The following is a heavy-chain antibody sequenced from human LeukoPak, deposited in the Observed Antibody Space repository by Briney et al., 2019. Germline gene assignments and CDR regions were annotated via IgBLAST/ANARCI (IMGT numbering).Heavy chain of an antibody. J-gene: IGHJ6*03. CDR3: AKGGYYYYYMDV. Sequence: GGSLRLSCAASGFTVSSCFMGWVRLAPGKGLEWVSVIYNVGSTYYADSVKGRFTISRDNAKNSLYLQMNSLRAEDMALYYCAKGGYYYYYMDVWGKGTTVTVSS. V-gene: IGHV3-53*05. CDR2: IYNVGST. CDR1: GFTVSSCF.